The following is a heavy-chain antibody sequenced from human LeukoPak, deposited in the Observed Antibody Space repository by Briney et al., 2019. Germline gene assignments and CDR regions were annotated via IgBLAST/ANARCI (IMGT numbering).Heavy chain of an antibody. J-gene: IGHJ4*02. CDR2: INHSGST. V-gene: IGHV4-34*01. CDR1: GGSFSGYN. CDR3: ARRTSFICGSGSCNFDY. Sequence: SVTLSFTCAGYGGSFSGYNWSWIAQAPGKELEWIREINHSGSTYYNTSLRSRVTISVDTFKNPFSLKLSSVTAADTAVYYCARRTSFICGSGSCNFDYWGQGTLVTVSS. D-gene: IGHD3-10*01.